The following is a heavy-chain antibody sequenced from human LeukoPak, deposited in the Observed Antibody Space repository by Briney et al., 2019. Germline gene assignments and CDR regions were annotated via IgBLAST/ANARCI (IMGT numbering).Heavy chain of an antibody. D-gene: IGHD3-10*01. CDR2: ISSSGHI. Sequence: PGGSLRLSCAASGFTFSNSVMNWVRLAPGKGLEWVSSISSSGHISYADSVKGRFTISRDNAKNSLYLQMNSLRAEDTALYYCARESGSPRYYFDYWGQGTLVTVSS. V-gene: IGHV3-21*04. CDR3: ARESGSPRYYFDY. J-gene: IGHJ4*02. CDR1: GFTFSNSV.